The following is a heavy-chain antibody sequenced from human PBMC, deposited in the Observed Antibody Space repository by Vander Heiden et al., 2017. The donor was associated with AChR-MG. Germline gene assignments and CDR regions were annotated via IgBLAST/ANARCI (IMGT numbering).Heavy chain of an antibody. V-gene: IGHV3-23*01. CDR1: GFTLSTYA. Sequence: EVQLLESGGGLVQPGGSLRLSCAASGFTLSTYAMTWVRQAPGKGLEWVSGIRGSGGTTFYTDSMKGRFTISRDNSKNTLYLQMNNLRAEDTAVYYCAKGSQPWARGWSAFDIWGQGTMVTVSS. CDR3: AKGSQPWARGWSAFDI. J-gene: IGHJ3*02. D-gene: IGHD2-15*01. CDR2: IRGSGGTT.